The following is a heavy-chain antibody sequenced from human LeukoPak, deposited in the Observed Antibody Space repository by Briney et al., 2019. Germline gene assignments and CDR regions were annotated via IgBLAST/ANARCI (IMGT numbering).Heavy chain of an antibody. Sequence: GGSLRLSCAASGFTVSSNYMSWVRQAPGKGLEWVSVIYSGGSTYYADSVKGRFTISRDNSKDTLFLQMHSLRPGDTAVYYCVREDTPATANYWGQGTLVTISS. CDR3: VREDTPATANY. CDR2: IYSGGST. V-gene: IGHV3-53*01. D-gene: IGHD2-21*02. CDR1: GFTVSSNY. J-gene: IGHJ4*02.